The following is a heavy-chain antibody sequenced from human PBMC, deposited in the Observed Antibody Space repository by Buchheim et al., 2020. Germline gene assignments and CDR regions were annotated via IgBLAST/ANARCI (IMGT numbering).Heavy chain of an antibody. CDR2: INHSGST. Sequence: QVQLQQWGAGLLKPSETLSLTCAVYGGSFSGYYWSWIRQPPGKGLEWIGEINHSGSTNYNPSLKSRVTISVDTSKNQFSLKLSSVTAADTAVYYCARDPILSVVYRLYYYGMDVWGQGTT. CDR1: GGSFSGYY. CDR3: ARDPILSVVYRLYYYGMDV. V-gene: IGHV4-34*01. D-gene: IGHD2-8*02. J-gene: IGHJ6*02.